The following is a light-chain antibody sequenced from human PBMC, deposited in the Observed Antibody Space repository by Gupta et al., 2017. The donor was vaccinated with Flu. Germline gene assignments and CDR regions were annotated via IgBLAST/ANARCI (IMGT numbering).Light chain of an antibody. CDR2: GAS. J-gene: IGKJ1*01. Sequence: TLSASGGERVTLFCRATQSITSKLAWYQHKPGKAPRLLIYGASCIATGVPARFSGSGSGTEYILTISSLQSGDCGTYYCQQYNNYPTWTFGQGTRVDTK. CDR3: QQYNNYPTWT. CDR1: QSITSK. V-gene: IGKV3-15*01.